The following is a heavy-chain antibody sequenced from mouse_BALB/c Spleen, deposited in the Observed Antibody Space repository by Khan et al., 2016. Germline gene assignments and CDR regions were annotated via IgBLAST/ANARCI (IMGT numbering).Heavy chain of an antibody. CDR1: VYTFSSYW. CDR2: ILPGSGST. CDR3: ARRSRNGYDGWFAY. Sequence: VQLQESGAELMKPGASVKISCKATVYTFSSYWIEWVKQRPGHGLEWIGEILPGSGSTNYNEKFKGKATFTADTSSNTAYMQLSSLTSEDSAVYYCARRSRNGYDGWFAYWGQGTLVTVSA. D-gene: IGHD2-2*01. J-gene: IGHJ3*01. V-gene: IGHV1-9*01.